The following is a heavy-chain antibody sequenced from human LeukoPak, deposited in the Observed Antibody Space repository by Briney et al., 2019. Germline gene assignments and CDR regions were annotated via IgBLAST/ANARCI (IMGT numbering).Heavy chain of an antibody. D-gene: IGHD3-22*01. V-gene: IGHV3-9*01. Sequence: GGSLRLSCAASGFTFDDYAMHWVRHAPGKGLEWVSGISWNSGSTGYADSVKGRFTISRDNAKNSLYLQMNSLRAEDTALYYCAKAGRADSSGYYLDYWGQGTLVTVSS. CDR1: GFTFDDYA. CDR3: AKAGRADSSGYYLDY. CDR2: ISWNSGST. J-gene: IGHJ4*02.